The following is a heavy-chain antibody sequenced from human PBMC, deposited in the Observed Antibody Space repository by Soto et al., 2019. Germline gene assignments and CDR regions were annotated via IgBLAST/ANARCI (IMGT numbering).Heavy chain of an antibody. CDR1: GFTFSSYS. D-gene: IGHD5-12*01. CDR3: ARVHSGYDFTSLADY. V-gene: IGHV3-48*02. J-gene: IGHJ4*02. Sequence: EVQLVESGGGLVQPGGSLRLSCAASGFTFSSYSMNWVRQAPGKGLEWVSYISSSSSTIYYADSVKGRFTISRDNAKNSLYLQMNSLRDEDTAVYYCARVHSGYDFTSLADYWGQGTLVTVSS. CDR2: ISSSSSTI.